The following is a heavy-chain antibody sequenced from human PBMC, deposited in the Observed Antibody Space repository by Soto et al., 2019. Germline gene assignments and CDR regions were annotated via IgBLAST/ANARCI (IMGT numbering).Heavy chain of an antibody. Sequence: PGGSLRLSCAASGFTFNTYSMNWVRQAPGKGLEWVSTISGSGTTYYADSVKGRFTISRDNSNNTLCLQLHSLRAEDSALYYCARYYYVATGYHYAFDYWGRGTLVTVSS. CDR1: GFTFNTYS. J-gene: IGHJ4*02. CDR2: ISGSGTT. CDR3: ARYYYVATGYHYAFDY. D-gene: IGHD3-22*01. V-gene: IGHV3-23*01.